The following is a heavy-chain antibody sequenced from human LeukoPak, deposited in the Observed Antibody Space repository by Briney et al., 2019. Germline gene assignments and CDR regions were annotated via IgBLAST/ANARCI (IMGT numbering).Heavy chain of an antibody. Sequence: GGSLRLSCAASGFTFSSYSMNWVRQAPGKGLEWVSSISSSSSYIYYADSVKGRFTISGDNAKNSLYLQMNSLRAEDTAVYYCARGRRGNAVDYWGQGTLVTVSS. V-gene: IGHV3-21*01. CDR3: ARGRRGNAVDY. CDR2: ISSSSSYI. J-gene: IGHJ4*02. CDR1: GFTFSSYS. D-gene: IGHD1-1*01.